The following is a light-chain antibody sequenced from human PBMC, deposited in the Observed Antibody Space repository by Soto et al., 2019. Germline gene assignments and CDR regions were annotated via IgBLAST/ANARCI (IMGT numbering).Light chain of an antibody. Sequence: IVLTQSPASLSVSPGEGATLSCRASQSVGTNLAWYQQKPGQAPRLVISGASTRAFGVPPRFSGRGSGTEFTLTITSLQSEDFALYDCQQYNDWPPGYTFGQGTKLEIK. CDR2: GAS. CDR3: QQYNDWPPGYT. CDR1: QSVGTN. J-gene: IGKJ2*01. V-gene: IGKV3-15*01.